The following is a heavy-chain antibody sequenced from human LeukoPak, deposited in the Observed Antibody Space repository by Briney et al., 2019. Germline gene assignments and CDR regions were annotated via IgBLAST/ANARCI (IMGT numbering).Heavy chain of an antibody. D-gene: IGHD4-17*01. Sequence: SETLSLTCTVSGGSISSYSWSWIRQPPGKGLEWIGYIYHSGSTYYNPSLKSRVTISVDRSKNQFSLKLSSVTAADTAVYYCARAVDDYGPPEDGGSWFDPWGQGTLVTVSS. J-gene: IGHJ5*02. CDR3: ARAVDDYGPPEDGGSWFDP. CDR1: GGSISSYS. V-gene: IGHV4-30-2*01. CDR2: IYHSGST.